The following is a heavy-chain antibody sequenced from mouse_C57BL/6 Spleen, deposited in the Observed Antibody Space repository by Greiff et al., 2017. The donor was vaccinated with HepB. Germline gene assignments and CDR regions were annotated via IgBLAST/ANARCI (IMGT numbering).Heavy chain of an antibody. CDR1: GYAFSSYW. J-gene: IGHJ2*01. Sequence: QVQLQQSGAELVKPGASVKISCKASGYAFSSYWMNWVKQRPGKGLEWIGQIYPGDGDTNYNGKFKGKATLTADKSSSTAYMQLSSLTSEDSAVYFCAREGQEVGYYFDYWGQGTTLTVSS. CDR2: IYPGDGDT. CDR3: AREGQEVGYYFDY. D-gene: IGHD3-3*01. V-gene: IGHV1-80*01.